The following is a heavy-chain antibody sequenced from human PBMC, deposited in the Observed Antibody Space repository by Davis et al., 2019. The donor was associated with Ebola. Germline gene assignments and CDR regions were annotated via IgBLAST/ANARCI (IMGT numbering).Heavy chain of an antibody. J-gene: IGHJ4*02. CDR1: GDSITTSY. CDR3: ARDSPRHCSNGVCAFDY. Sequence: MPSETLSLTCALSGDSITTSYWSWIRQPPGKGLEFIGYIYYSGSTRYTPSFESRVTISVDTSKSQFSLKLRSVTAADTAVYYCARDSPRHCSNGVCAFDYWGQGTLVTVSS. CDR2: IYYSGST. D-gene: IGHD2-8*01. V-gene: IGHV4-59*01.